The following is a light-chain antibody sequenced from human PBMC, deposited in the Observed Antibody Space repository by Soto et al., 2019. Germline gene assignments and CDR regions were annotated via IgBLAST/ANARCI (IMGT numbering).Light chain of an antibody. Sequence: EIVMTQSPATLSVSPGARATLSCRASQSVGSNLAWYQQKPGQAPRLLIYAASRRATGIPDRFSGSGSGTDFTLTISRLEPEDFAVYYCQQYGSSPWTFGQGTKVDIK. CDR1: QSVGSN. J-gene: IGKJ1*01. V-gene: IGKV3-20*01. CDR2: AAS. CDR3: QQYGSSPWT.